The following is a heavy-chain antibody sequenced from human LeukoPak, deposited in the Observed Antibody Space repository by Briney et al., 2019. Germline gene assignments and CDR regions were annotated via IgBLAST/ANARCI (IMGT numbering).Heavy chain of an antibody. J-gene: IGHJ6*03. D-gene: IGHD1-26*01. Sequence: PSETLSLTCTVSGGSINNKNYYWGWIRQPPGKGLEWIGSIYYSGSTYYNPSLKSRVTISVDTSKNQFSLILTSVTAADTAVYYCARQSPLNSGSFYVRYFYYYYMDVWGKGTTVTVSS. V-gene: IGHV4-39*01. CDR1: GGSINNKNYY. CDR2: IYYSGST. CDR3: ARQSPLNSGSFYVRYFYYYYMDV.